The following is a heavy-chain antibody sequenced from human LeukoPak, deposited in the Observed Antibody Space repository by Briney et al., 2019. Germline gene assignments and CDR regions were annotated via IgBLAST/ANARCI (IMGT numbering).Heavy chain of an antibody. V-gene: IGHV5-51*01. Sequence: GASLKISCKGSGYSFTTYWIAWVRQMPGKGLEWMGIIFPSDSDIRYSPSFQGQVTISADKSISTAYLQWSSLKASDTATYYCARHVRQQLDRRFDYWGQGTLVTVSS. CDR1: GYSFTTYW. CDR2: IFPSDSDI. D-gene: IGHD6-13*01. J-gene: IGHJ4*02. CDR3: ARHVRQQLDRRFDY.